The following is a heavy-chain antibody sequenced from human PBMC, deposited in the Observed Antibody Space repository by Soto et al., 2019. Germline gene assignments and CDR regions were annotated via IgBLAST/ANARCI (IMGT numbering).Heavy chain of an antibody. Sequence: EVQLVESGGGLVKPGGSLRLSCAASGFTFSIYSMNWVRQAPGKGLEWVSSISSSSSYIYYADSVKGRFTISRDNAKNSLYLHMNSLRAEDTAVYYCARVGGQLVPGFDYWGQGTLVTVSS. V-gene: IGHV3-21*01. CDR2: ISSSSSYI. D-gene: IGHD6-6*01. CDR1: GFTFSIYS. CDR3: ARVGGQLVPGFDY. J-gene: IGHJ4*02.